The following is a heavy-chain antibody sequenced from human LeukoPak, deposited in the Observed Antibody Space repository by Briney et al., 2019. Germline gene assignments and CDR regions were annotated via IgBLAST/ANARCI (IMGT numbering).Heavy chain of an antibody. V-gene: IGHV3-33*01. CDR1: GFTFSSYG. Sequence: PGRSLRLSCAASGFTFSSYGMHWVRQAPGKGLEWVAVIWYDGSNKYYADSVKGRFTISRDNSKNTLYLQMNSLRAEDTAVYYCARGGHVDTAIDYWGQGTLVTVSS. J-gene: IGHJ4*02. D-gene: IGHD5-18*01. CDR2: IWYDGSNK. CDR3: ARGGHVDTAIDY.